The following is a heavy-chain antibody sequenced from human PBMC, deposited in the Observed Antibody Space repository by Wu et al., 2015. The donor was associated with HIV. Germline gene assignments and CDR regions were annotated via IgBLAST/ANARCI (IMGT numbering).Heavy chain of an antibody. J-gene: IGHJ4*02. CDR2: IYHSGNT. D-gene: IGHD3-22*01. CDR1: SYSISSGYY. CDR3: ARHKIRDYDSSGYFSYYFDS. Sequence: QVQLQESGPGLVKPPEKPPETLSLTCTVSSYSISSGYYWGWIRQPPGKGLEWIGSIYHSGNTYYNPSLKSRVTISVDTSKNQFSLNLTSVTAADTAVYYCARHKIRDYDSSGYFSYYFDSWGQGTLVTVSS. V-gene: IGHV4-38-2*02.